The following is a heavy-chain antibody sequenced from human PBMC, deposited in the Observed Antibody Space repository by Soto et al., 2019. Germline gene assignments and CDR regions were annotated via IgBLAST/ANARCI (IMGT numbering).Heavy chain of an antibody. CDR3: ARMNYYDTSGYPFDY. CDR2: IYFRGTT. CDR1: GGSISSYD. Sequence: PSETLSVTCTVSGGSISSYDWSWIRQPPGKGLEWIGYIYFRGTTNYNPSLKSRVTMSADTSKNQFSLKLNSVTAADTAVYYCARMNYYDTSGYPFDYWGQGMMVTVPQ. J-gene: IGHJ4*02. D-gene: IGHD3-22*01. V-gene: IGHV4-59*01.